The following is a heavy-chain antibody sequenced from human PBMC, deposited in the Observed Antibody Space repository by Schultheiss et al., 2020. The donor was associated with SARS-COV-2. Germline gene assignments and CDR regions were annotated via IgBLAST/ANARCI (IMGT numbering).Heavy chain of an antibody. CDR3: ARDPLYSSGWAPWYYYGMDV. V-gene: IGHV1-2*02. D-gene: IGHD6-19*01. Sequence: ASVKVSCKASGYTFTGYYMHWVRQAPGQGLAWMGWINPNSGGTNYAQKFQGRVTMTRDTSISTAYMELSRLRSDDTAVYYCARDPLYSSGWAPWYYYGMDVWGQGTTVTVSS. CDR1: GYTFTGYY. CDR2: INPNSGGT. J-gene: IGHJ6*02.